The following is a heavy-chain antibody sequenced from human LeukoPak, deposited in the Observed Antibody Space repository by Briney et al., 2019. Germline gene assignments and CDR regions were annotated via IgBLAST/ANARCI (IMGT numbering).Heavy chain of an antibody. J-gene: IGHJ4*02. V-gene: IGHV4-39*01. Sequence: KPSETLSLTCTVSGGSISSSSYYWGWIRQPPGKGLEWIGSIYYSGSTYYNPSLKSRVTISVDTSKNQFSLKLSSVTAADTAVYYCARHRAAAGTKRLDYWGQGTLVTVSS. CDR3: ARHRAAAGTKRLDY. CDR1: GGSISSSSYY. D-gene: IGHD6-13*01. CDR2: IYYSGST.